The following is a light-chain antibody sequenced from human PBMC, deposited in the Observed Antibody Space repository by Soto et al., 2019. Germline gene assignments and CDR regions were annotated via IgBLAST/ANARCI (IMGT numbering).Light chain of an antibody. Sequence: QSVLTQPRSVSGSPGQSVTISCTGTNSDVGGYNYVSWYQQHPGKAPKLMIYDVSKRLSGVPDRFSGSKSGNTASLTISGLQIKDGADYSCGPFVGPSFFVFETGPKATAL. J-gene: IGLJ1*01. CDR3: GPFVGPSFFV. CDR2: DVS. CDR1: NSDVGGYNY. V-gene: IGLV2-11*01.